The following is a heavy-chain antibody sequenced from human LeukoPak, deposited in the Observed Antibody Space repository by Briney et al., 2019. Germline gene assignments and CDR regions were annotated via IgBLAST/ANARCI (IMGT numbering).Heavy chain of an antibody. D-gene: IGHD3-10*01. V-gene: IGHV4-59*01. CDR1: GGSISSYY. CDR3: ARGYGSGSYAPYYYYYYYMDV. Sequence: PSETLSLTCTVSGGSISSYYWSWIRQPPGKGLEWIGYIYYSGSTNYNPSLKSRVTISVDTSKNQFSLKLSSVTAADTAVYYCARGYGSGSYAPYYYYYYYMDVWGKGTTVTISS. J-gene: IGHJ6*03. CDR2: IYYSGST.